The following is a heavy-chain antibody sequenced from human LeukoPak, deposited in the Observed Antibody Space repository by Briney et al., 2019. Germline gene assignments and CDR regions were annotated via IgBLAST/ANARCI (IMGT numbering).Heavy chain of an antibody. CDR2: IKQDGSEK. J-gene: IGHJ4*02. CDR3: ARDPAIQTWLSAYYFDY. Sequence: GGSLRLSCVASGFTFSSYWMSWVRQAPGKGLEWVANIKQDGSEKYYVDSVKGRFTISRDNARNSLYLQMNSLRAEDTAVYYCARDPAIQTWLSAYYFDYWGQGTLVTVSS. V-gene: IGHV3-7*01. CDR1: GFTFSSYW. D-gene: IGHD3-22*01.